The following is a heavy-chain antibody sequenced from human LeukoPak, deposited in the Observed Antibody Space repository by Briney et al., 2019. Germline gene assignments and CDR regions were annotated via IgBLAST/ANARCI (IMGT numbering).Heavy chain of an antibody. CDR3: ATSLDGYDYRGNY. Sequence: PGGSLRLSCAASGFTFSSYSMNWVRQAPGKGLEWVSSISSSSSYIYYADSVKGRFTISRDNAKNSLYLQMNSLRAEDTAVYYCATSLDGYDYRGNYWGQGTLVTVSS. CDR1: GFTFSSYS. CDR2: ISSSSSYI. D-gene: IGHD5-24*01. V-gene: IGHV3-21*01. J-gene: IGHJ4*02.